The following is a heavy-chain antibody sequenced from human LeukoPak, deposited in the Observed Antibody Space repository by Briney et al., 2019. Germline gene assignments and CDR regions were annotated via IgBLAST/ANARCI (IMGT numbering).Heavy chain of an antibody. Sequence: GGSLRLSCAASGFAFSSYLMHWVRQVPGKGLVWVSRVNPGGSSTAYTDSVKGRFTISRDNAKYTLYLQMNSLRAEDTAVYYCARSNEADDYWGQGTLVTVSS. J-gene: IGHJ4*02. CDR3: ARSNEADDY. D-gene: IGHD4-11*01. V-gene: IGHV3-74*01. CDR1: GFAFSSYL. CDR2: VNPGGSST.